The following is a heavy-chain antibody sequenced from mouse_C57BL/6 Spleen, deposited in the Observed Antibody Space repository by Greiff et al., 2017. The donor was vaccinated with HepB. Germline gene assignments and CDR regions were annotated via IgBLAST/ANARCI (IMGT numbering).Heavy chain of an antibody. CDR1: GFTFSSYG. D-gene: IGHD3-2*02. CDR2: ISSGGSYT. Sequence: EVKLVESGGDLVKPGGSLKLSCAASGFTFSSYGMSWVRQTPDKRLEWVATISSGGSYTYYPDSVKGRFTISRDNAKNTLYLQMSSLMSEDTAMYYCARQQLRHAMDYWGQGTAVTVSS. V-gene: IGHV5-6*01. J-gene: IGHJ4*01. CDR3: ARQQLRHAMDY.